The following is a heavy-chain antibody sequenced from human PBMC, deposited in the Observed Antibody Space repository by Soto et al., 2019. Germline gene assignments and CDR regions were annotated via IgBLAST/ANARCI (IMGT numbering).Heavy chain of an antibody. Sequence: PGGSLILSCAASGFTFSSYSMHWVRQAPGKGLEYVSAISSNGGSTYYANSVKGRFTISRDNSKNTLYLQMGSLRAEDMAVYYCARGRITIFGVVLTPGYYYYMDVWGKGTTVTVSS. CDR1: GFTFSSYS. CDR3: ARGRITIFGVVLTPGYYYYMDV. V-gene: IGHV3-64*01. CDR2: ISSNGGST. J-gene: IGHJ6*03. D-gene: IGHD3-3*01.